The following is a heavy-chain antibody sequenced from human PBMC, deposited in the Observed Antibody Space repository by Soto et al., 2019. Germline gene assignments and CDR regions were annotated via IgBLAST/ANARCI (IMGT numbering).Heavy chain of an antibody. Sequence: SETLSLTCTVSGGSISSSTSYWDWIRQPPGKGLEWIGAMYYTGNKNYNPSLESRVTMSVDTSKNQFSLKLSSVTPTDTAVYYCARRSSSSLGSLFDPWGRGILVTVS. CDR3: ARRSSSSLGSLFDP. CDR2: MYYTGNK. J-gene: IGHJ5*02. D-gene: IGHD6-6*01. CDR1: GGSISSSTSY. V-gene: IGHV4-39*01.